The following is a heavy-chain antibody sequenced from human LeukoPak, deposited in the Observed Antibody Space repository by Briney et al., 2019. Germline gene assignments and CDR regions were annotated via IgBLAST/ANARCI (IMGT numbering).Heavy chain of an antibody. CDR1: GGTFSSYA. V-gene: IGHV1-69*04. Sequence: SVKVSCKASGGTFSSYAISWVRQAPGQGLEWMGRIIPILGIANYAQKFQGRVTITADKSTSTAYMELSSLRSEDTAVYYCARGAVLPITSAPMDVWGQGTAVTVSS. CDR2: IIPILGIA. J-gene: IGHJ6*02. CDR3: ARGAVLPITSAPMDV. D-gene: IGHD3-10*01.